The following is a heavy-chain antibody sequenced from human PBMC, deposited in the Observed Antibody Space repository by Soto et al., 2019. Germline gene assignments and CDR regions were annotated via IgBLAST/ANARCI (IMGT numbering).Heavy chain of an antibody. CDR1: GGSISSGGYY. CDR3: ARVPVTYYYDSSPYY. CDR2: IYYSGST. Sequence: PSETLSLTCTVSGGSISSGGYYWSWIRQHPGKGLEWIGYIYYSGSTYYNPSLKSRVTISVDTSKNQFSLKLSSVTAADTAVYYCARVPVTYYYDSSPYYWGQGTLVTAPQ. J-gene: IGHJ4*02. D-gene: IGHD3-22*01. V-gene: IGHV4-31*03.